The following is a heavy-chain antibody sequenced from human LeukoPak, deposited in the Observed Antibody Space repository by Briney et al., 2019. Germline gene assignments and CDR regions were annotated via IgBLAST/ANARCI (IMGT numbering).Heavy chain of an antibody. CDR1: GFTFSSYG. CDR2: ISFDGTNK. V-gene: IGHV3-30*03. D-gene: IGHD4-17*01. J-gene: IGHJ2*01. CDR3: TTLLALDYGDYPGWYFDL. Sequence: GGSLRLSCAASGFTFSSYGMHWVRQAPGKGPEWVAVISFDGTNKYYADSVRGRFTISRDNSKNTLYLQMNSLRIEDTAVYYCTTLLALDYGDYPGWYFDLWGRGTLVTVSS.